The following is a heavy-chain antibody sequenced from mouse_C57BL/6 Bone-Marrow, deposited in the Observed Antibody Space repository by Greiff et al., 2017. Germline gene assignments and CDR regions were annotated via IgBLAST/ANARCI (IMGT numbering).Heavy chain of an antibody. J-gene: IGHJ2*01. V-gene: IGHV1-55*01. Sequence: QVQLKQPGAELVKPGASVKMSCKASGYTFTSYWITWVKQRPGQGLEWIGDIYPGSGSTNYNEKFKSKATLTVDTSSSTAYMQLSSLTSEESAVYYCARKEDITTVVAHFDYWGQGTTLTVSS. D-gene: IGHD1-1*01. CDR2: IYPGSGST. CDR1: GYTFTSYW. CDR3: ARKEDITTVVAHFDY.